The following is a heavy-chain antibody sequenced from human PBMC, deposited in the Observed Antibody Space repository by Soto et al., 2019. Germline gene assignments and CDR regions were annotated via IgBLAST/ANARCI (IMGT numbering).Heavy chain of an antibody. Sequence: SETLSLTCTVSGGSISSSSYYWGWIRQPPGKGLEWIGSIYYSGSTYYNPSLKSRVTISVDTSKNQFSLKLSSVTAADTAVYYCARIFTVFGVVNVGYYYYGMDVWGQGTTVTVS. D-gene: IGHD3-3*01. CDR2: IYYSGST. CDR1: GGSISSSSYY. J-gene: IGHJ6*02. CDR3: ARIFTVFGVVNVGYYYYGMDV. V-gene: IGHV4-39*01.